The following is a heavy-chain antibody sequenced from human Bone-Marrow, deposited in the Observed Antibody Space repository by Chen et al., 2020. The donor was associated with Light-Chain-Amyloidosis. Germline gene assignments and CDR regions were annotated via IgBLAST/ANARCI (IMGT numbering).Heavy chain of an antibody. Sequence: QLQLQESGPGLVKPSETLSLTCTVSGGSISSSSYYWGWIRQPPGKGLEWIGSIYYSGSTYYNPSIKSRVPISVDTSKTQFSLKLSSVTAADTAVYYCARARLNMVRGVAPYYFDYWGQGTLVTVSS. CDR2: IYYSGST. J-gene: IGHJ4*02. D-gene: IGHD3-10*01. V-gene: IGHV4-39*07. CDR1: GGSISSSSYY. CDR3: ARARLNMVRGVAPYYFDY.